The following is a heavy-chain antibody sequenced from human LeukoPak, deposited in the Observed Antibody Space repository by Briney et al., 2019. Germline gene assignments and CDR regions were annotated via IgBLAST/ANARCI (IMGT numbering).Heavy chain of an antibody. D-gene: IGHD5-18*01. CDR2: ISSGSKYI. V-gene: IGHV3-21*01. Sequence: GGSLTLSCAASGFSFSSYSRNWVRQPPGKGLEWVSSISSGSKYIYNADSLKGRFTISRDNAKNSLYLQMNSLRAEDTAVYYCARALSYSYGSMDFWGQGPLVIVPS. CDR1: GFSFSSYS. CDR3: ARALSYSYGSMDF. J-gene: IGHJ4*02.